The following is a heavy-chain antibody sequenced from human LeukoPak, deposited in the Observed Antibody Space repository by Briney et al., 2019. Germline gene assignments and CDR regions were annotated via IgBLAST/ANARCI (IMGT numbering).Heavy chain of an antibody. J-gene: IGHJ4*02. CDR2: IKTDGSLI. D-gene: IGHD3-9*01. CDR1: GFTFSSYW. CDR3: AKEDYDILTGYYGLDY. Sequence: GGSLRLSCVASGFTFSSYWMTWVRQAPGKGLEWVANIKTDGSLIYYVDSVKGRFTISRDNAKNSLYLQMNSLRAEDTAVYYCAKEDYDILTGYYGLDYWGQGTLVTVSS. V-gene: IGHV3-7*03.